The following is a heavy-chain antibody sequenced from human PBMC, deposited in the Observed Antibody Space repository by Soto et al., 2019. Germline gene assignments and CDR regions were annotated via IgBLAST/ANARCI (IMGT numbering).Heavy chain of an antibody. CDR2: INWNGGST. D-gene: IGHD3-22*01. Sequence: GGSLRLSCAASGFTFDDYGMSWVRQAPGKGLEWVSGINWNGGSTGYADSVKGRFTISRDNAKNSLYLQMNSLRAEDTALYYCARDTAFYDRSGYSPEPAFDYWGQGTLVTVSS. CDR3: ARDTAFYDRSGYSPEPAFDY. V-gene: IGHV3-20*04. J-gene: IGHJ4*02. CDR1: GFTFDDYG.